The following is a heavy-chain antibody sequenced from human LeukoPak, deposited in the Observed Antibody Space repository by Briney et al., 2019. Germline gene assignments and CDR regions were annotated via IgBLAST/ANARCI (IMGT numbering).Heavy chain of an antibody. Sequence: SQTLSLTCTVSGGSISSGSYYWSWIRQPAGKGLEWIGRIYTSGSTYYNPSLKSRVTTSVDTSKNQFSLKLSSVTAADTAVYYCARVGLEYYDSSGYYYFDYWGQGTLVTVSS. CDR1: GGSISSGSYY. V-gene: IGHV4-61*02. CDR3: ARVGLEYYDSSGYYYFDY. CDR2: IYTSGST. J-gene: IGHJ4*02. D-gene: IGHD3-22*01.